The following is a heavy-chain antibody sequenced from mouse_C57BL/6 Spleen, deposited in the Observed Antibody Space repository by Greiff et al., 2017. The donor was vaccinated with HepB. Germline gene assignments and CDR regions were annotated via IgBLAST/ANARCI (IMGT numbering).Heavy chain of an antibody. Sequence: VQLQQPGAELVKPGASVKLSCKASGYTFTSYWMHWVKQRPGQGLEWIGMIHPNSGSTNYNEKFKSKATLTVDKSSSTAYMQLSSLTSEDSAVYYCVTTVVDYWYFDVWGTGTTVTVSS. CDR2: IHPNSGST. CDR1: GYTFTSYW. D-gene: IGHD1-1*01. J-gene: IGHJ1*03. V-gene: IGHV1-64*01. CDR3: VTTVVDYWYFDV.